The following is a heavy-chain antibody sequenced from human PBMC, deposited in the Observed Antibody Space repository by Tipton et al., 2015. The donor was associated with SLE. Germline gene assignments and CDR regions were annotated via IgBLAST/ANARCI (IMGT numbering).Heavy chain of an antibody. CDR2: IYYSGST. V-gene: IGHV4-59*08. CDR1: GGSISSYY. CDR3: ARAPRLGAFDI. J-gene: IGHJ3*02. D-gene: IGHD6-19*01. Sequence: LRLSCTVSGGSISSYYWSWIRQPPGKGLEWIGYIYYSGSTNYNPSLKSRVTISVDTSKNQFSLKLSSVTAADTAVYDCARAPRLGAFDIWGQGTMVTVSS.